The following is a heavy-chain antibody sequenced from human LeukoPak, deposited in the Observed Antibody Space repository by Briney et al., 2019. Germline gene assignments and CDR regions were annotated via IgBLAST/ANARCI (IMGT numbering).Heavy chain of an antibody. Sequence: SETLSLTCTVSGGSISSGGYYWSWLRQPPGKVLEWIEYIYYRGSTYYKPPLKSRVTSSVNTSKNQFSLKLSSVTAADTAVYYCARAGGFFSPFGYWGQGTLVTVSS. CDR2: IYYRGST. V-gene: IGHV4-31*03. CDR1: GGSISSGGYY. J-gene: IGHJ4*02. CDR3: ARAGGFFSPFGY. D-gene: IGHD3-3*01.